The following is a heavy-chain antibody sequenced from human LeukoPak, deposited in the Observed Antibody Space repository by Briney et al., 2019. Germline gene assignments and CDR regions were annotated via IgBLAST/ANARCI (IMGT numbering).Heavy chain of an antibody. J-gene: IGHJ6*03. CDR2: INPNSGGT. Sequence: ASVKVSCKASGYTFTSYYMHWVRQAPGQGLEWMGWINPNSGGTNYAQKFQGRVTMTRDTSISTAYMELSRLRSDDTAVYYCARAPKSLAMVRGVIEYYYYYMDVWGKGTTVTISS. V-gene: IGHV1-2*02. D-gene: IGHD3-10*01. CDR1: GYTFTSYY. CDR3: ARAPKSLAMVRGVIEYYYYYMDV.